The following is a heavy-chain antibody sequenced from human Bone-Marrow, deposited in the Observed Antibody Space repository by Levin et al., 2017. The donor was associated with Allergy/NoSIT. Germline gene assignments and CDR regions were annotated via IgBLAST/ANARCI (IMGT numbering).Heavy chain of an antibody. CDR3: TRDPAYYYAPDAFDV. Sequence: GESLKISCAASGFTFADYTISWLRQAPGKGLEWVGFIKGKVYGETIAYAASVKGRFTISRDDSKGIASLQMNSLRAEDTAVYYCTRDPAYYYAPDAFDVWGQGTTVIVS. D-gene: IGHD3-10*01. CDR1: GFTFADYT. J-gene: IGHJ3*01. V-gene: IGHV3-49*03. CDR2: IKGKVYGETI.